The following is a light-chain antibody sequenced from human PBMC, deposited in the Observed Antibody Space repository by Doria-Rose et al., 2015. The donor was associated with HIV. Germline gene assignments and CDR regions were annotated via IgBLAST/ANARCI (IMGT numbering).Light chain of an antibody. CDR1: QSFSSTY. J-gene: IGKJ1*01. CDR2: DGS. V-gene: IGKV3-20*01. CDR3: HQYGTSWT. Sequence: EIVMTQSPGTLSLSPGERATLSCRASQSFSSTYLAWYQQKPVQAPSLLIYDGSTRATGIPDRFSASGSGTDFTLTINRLEPEDFALYYCHQYGTSWTFVQGTKVEI.